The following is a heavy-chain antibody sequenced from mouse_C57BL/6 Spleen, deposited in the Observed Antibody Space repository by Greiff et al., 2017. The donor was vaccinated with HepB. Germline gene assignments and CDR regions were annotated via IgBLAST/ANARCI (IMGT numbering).Heavy chain of an antibody. Sequence: QVQLQQPGAELVKPGASVKLSCKASGYTFTSYWMQWVKQRPGQGLEWIGEIDPSDSYTNYNQKFKGKATLTVDTSSSTAYMQLSSLTSKDSAVYYCARSSIYYYGSSWFAYWGQGTLVTVSA. V-gene: IGHV1-50*01. CDR2: IDPSDSYT. J-gene: IGHJ3*01. CDR1: GYTFTSYW. CDR3: ARSSIYYYGSSWFAY. D-gene: IGHD1-1*01.